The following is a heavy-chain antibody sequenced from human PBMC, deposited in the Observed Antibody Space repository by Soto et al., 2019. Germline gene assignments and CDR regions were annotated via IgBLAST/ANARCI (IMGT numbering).Heavy chain of an antibody. V-gene: IGHV1-69*06. CDR2: IIPIFGTA. CDR3: ASVDIVVVVAAIPNNYYYYGMDV. J-gene: IGHJ6*02. Sequence: SVKVSCKASGGTFSSYAISWVRQAPGQGLEWMGGIIPIFGTANYAQKFQGRVTITADKSTSTAYMELSSLRSEDTAVYYCASVDIVVVVAAIPNNYYYYGMDVWGQGTTVTVSS. D-gene: IGHD2-15*01. CDR1: GGTFSSYA.